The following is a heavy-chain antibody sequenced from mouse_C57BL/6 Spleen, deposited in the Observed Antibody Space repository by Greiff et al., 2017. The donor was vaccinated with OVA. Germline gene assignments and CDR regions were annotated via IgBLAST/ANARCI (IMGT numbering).Heavy chain of an antibody. CDR2: INASNGGT. J-gene: IGHJ4*01. CDR1: GYTFTSYW. D-gene: IGHD2-2*01. CDR3: ARMPIYYGYDDYAMDY. Sequence: VQLQQPGTELVKPGASVKLSCKASGYTFTSYWMHWVKQRPGQGLEWIGNINASNGGTNYNEKFKSKATLTVDKSSSTAYMQLSSLTSEDSAVYYCARMPIYYGYDDYAMDYWGQGTSVTVSS. V-gene: IGHV1-53*01.